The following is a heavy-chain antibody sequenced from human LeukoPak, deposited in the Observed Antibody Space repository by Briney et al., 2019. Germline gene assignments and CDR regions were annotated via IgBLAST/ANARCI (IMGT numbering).Heavy chain of an antibody. CDR1: GYTLTELS. CDR3: ARGGSSGYHDAFDI. Sequence: ASVKVSCKVSGYTLTELSMHWVRQAPGKGLEWMGGFDPEDGETIYAQKFQGRVTMTRDMSTSTVYMELSSLRSEDTAVYYCARGGSSGYHDAFDIWGQGTMVTVSS. D-gene: IGHD3-22*01. V-gene: IGHV1-24*01. CDR2: FDPEDGET. J-gene: IGHJ3*02.